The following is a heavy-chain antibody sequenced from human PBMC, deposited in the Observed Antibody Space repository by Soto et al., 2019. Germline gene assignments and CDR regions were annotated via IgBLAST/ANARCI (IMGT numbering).Heavy chain of an antibody. V-gene: IGHV4-30-2*01. Sequence: LSLTCGVSGGSIGSGDYSWSWIRQPPGKGLEWIGYMYQSGSTYYNPSLKSRVTMSVDRSKNQFSLKLSYVTAADTAVYYCARVGALGDYYGLDVWGQGTTVTVSS. CDR1: GGSIGSGDYS. CDR2: MYQSGST. D-gene: IGHD3-16*01. J-gene: IGHJ6*02. CDR3: ARVGALGDYYGLDV.